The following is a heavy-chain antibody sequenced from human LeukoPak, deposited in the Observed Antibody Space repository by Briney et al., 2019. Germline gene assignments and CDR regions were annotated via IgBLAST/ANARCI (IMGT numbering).Heavy chain of an antibody. J-gene: IGHJ6*02. V-gene: IGHV3-30-3*01. Sequence: GGSLRLSCAASGFTFSSYAMHWVRQAPGKGLEWVAVISYDGSNKYYADSMKGRFTISRDNSKNTLYLQMNSLRAEDTAVYCCARAQSGGSSGYYNNRHRFYGMDVWGQGTTVTVSS. D-gene: IGHD3-22*01. CDR2: ISYDGSNK. CDR1: GFTFSSYA. CDR3: ARAQSGGSSGYYNNRHRFYGMDV.